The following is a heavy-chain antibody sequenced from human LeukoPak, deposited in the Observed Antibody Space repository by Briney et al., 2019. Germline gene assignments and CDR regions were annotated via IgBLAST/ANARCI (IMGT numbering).Heavy chain of an antibody. Sequence: SETLSLTCTVSGGSISSYYWSWIRQPPGKGLEWIGYIYYSGSTNYNPSFKSRVTISVDTSKNQFSLKLSSVTAADTAVYYCASIAAAGTGWFDPWGQGTLVTVSS. D-gene: IGHD6-13*01. CDR3: ASIAAAGTGWFDP. J-gene: IGHJ5*02. CDR1: GGSISSYY. CDR2: IYYSGST. V-gene: IGHV4-59*08.